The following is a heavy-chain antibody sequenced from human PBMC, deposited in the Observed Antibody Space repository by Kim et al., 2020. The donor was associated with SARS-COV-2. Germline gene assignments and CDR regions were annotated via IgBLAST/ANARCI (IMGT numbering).Heavy chain of an antibody. D-gene: IGHD5-18*01. CDR3: AREWRAMGYFDY. Sequence: SETLSLTCTVSGGSISSYYWSWIRQPPGKGLEWIGYIYYSGSTNYNPSLKSRVTISVDTSKNQFSLKLSSVTAADTAVYYCAREWRAMGYFDYWGQGTLVTVSS. CDR2: IYYSGST. CDR1: GGSISSYY. J-gene: IGHJ4*02. V-gene: IGHV4-59*13.